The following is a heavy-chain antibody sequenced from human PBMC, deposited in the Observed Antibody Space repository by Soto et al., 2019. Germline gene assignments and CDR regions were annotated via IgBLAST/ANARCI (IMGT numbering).Heavy chain of an antibody. CDR3: ARTRIDPNYYYYYMDV. J-gene: IGHJ6*03. D-gene: IGHD1-26*01. Sequence: GGSLRLSCAASGFTVSSNYMSWVRQAPGKGLERVSVIYSGGSTYYADSVKGRFTISRDNSKNTLYLQMNSLRAEDTAVYYCARTRIDPNYYYYYMDVWGKGTTVTVSS. CDR1: GFTVSSNY. CDR2: IYSGGST. V-gene: IGHV3-66*01.